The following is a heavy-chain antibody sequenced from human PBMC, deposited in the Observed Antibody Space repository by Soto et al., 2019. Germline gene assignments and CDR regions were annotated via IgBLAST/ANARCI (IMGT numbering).Heavy chain of an antibody. J-gene: IGHJ5*02. CDR3: AIPGVDP. V-gene: IGHV1-69*02. D-gene: IGHD2-2*02. Sequence: QVQLVQSGAEVKKPGSSVKVSCKASGGTFNSYSVGWVRQAPGQGFEWMGRIIPNPPLGIPNYAQKFQDRITITADKSTITTYMELNSLTFEDTGIYCCAIPGVDPWGQGTLVTVSS. CDR2: IIPNPPLGIP. CDR1: GGTFNSYS.